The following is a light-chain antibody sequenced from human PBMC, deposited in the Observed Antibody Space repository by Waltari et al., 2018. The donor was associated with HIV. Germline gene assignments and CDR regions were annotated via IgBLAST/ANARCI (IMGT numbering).Light chain of an antibody. Sequence: IVLTQSPVSLPVIPGEPASIPCRSSQNLLHSNGNNYLEWYVLKPGRSPQRLIYLSSNRASGVPDRLSGSGSGTDFTLRISRVAAEDVGVYYCMQSLQSPWTFGQGTKV. J-gene: IGKJ1*01. CDR3: MQSLQSPWT. CDR1: QNLLHSNGNNY. V-gene: IGKV2-28*01. CDR2: LSS.